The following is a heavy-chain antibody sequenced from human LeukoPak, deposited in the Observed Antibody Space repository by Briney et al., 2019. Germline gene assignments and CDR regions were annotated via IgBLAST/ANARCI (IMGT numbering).Heavy chain of an antibody. V-gene: IGHV4-34*01. CDR3: ARGTMIVVVPTFDY. J-gene: IGHJ4*02. Sequence: KPSETLSPTCAVYGGSFSGYYWSWIRQPPGKGLEWIGEINHSGSTNYNPSLKSRVTISVDTSKNQFSLKLSSVTAADTAVYYCARGTMIVVVPTFDYWGQGTLVTVSS. CDR1: GGSFSGYY. CDR2: INHSGST. D-gene: IGHD3-22*01.